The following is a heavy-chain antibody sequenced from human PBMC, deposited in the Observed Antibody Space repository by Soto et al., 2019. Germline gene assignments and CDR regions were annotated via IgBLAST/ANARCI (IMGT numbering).Heavy chain of an antibody. Sequence: SHTLSLTCAISGYSVSSNSAALNFINQSPSRGLEWLGRTYYRSKWYNDYAVSVKSRITINPDTSKNQFSLQLNSVTPEDTAVYYCARDSGSYPTYYYYYGMEVWGQGTTVTVSS. D-gene: IGHD1-26*01. CDR2: TYYRSKWYN. CDR1: GYSVSSNSAA. V-gene: IGHV6-1*01. CDR3: ARDSGSYPTYYYYYGMEV. J-gene: IGHJ6*02.